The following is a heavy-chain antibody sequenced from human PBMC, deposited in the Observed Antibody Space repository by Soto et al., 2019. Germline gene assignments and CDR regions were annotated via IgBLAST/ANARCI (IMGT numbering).Heavy chain of an antibody. Sequence: QITLRESGPTLVKPTQTLTLTCTFSGFSLSTSGVGVGWIRQPPGKALELVALVFWDDDKRYSTLLTNRVTITKDTSKNQVVLTMTNMDPVDTGTYYCAHRSATDGGAFGFWGQGTLVTVSS. V-gene: IGHV2-5*02. J-gene: IGHJ4*02. D-gene: IGHD1-26*01. CDR3: AHRSATDGGAFGF. CDR2: VFWDDDK. CDR1: GFSLSTSGVG.